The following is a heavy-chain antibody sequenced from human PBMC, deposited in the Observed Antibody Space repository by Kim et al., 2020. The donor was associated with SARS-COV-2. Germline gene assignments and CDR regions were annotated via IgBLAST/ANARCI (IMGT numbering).Heavy chain of an antibody. J-gene: IGHJ5*02. V-gene: IGHV5-51*01. D-gene: IGHD5-12*01. CDR1: GYSFTSYW. CDR2: IYPGDSDT. Sequence: GESLKISCKGSGYSFTSYWIGWVRQMPGKGLEWMGIIYPGDSDTRYSPSFQGQVTISADKSISTAYLQWSSLKASDTAMYYCARRGYGWVEGKYNWFDPWGQGTLVTVSS. CDR3: ARRGYGWVEGKYNWFDP.